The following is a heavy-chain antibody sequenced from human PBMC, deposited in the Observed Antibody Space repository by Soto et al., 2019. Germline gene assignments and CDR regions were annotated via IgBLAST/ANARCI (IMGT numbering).Heavy chain of an antibody. D-gene: IGHD2-15*01. CDR2: ISYDGSNK. CDR1: GFTFSSYG. J-gene: IGHJ5*02. V-gene: IGHV3-30*18. Sequence: SLRLSCAASGFTFSSYGMHWVRQAPGKGLEWVAVISYDGSNKYYADSVKGRFTISRDNSKNTLYLQMNSLRAEDTAVYYCAKEGVHLDFSCCSCHPGWFDPWGQGTPVTVSS. CDR3: AKEGVHLDFSCCSCHPGWFDP.